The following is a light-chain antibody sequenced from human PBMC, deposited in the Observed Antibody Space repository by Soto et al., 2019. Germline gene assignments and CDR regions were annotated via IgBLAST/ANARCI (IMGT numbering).Light chain of an antibody. CDR1: SSDVGGYNY. V-gene: IGLV2-8*01. CDR3: SSYAGSNNVV. Sequence: QSALTQPHSASGSPGQSVTMSCTGTSSDVGGYNYVSWYQQHPGKAPKLMIYEVSKRPSGVPDRFSGSKSGNTASLTVSGLQAEDEADYYCSSYAGSNNVVFGGGTKVTVL. J-gene: IGLJ2*01. CDR2: EVS.